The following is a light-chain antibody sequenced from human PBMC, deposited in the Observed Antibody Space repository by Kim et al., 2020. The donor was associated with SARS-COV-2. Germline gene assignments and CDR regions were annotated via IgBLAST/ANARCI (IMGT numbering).Light chain of an antibody. CDR1: QSVSRY. CDR2: GAS. Sequence: IVLTQSPATLSVSPGETVTLSCTASQSVSRYLAWYQQKPGQAPRLLIHGASTRATGIPARFSGSGSGTEFTLTITFLQSEDFAVYYCQRYYYWRTFGQGTKVDIK. V-gene: IGKV3-15*01. J-gene: IGKJ1*01. CDR3: QRYYYWRT.